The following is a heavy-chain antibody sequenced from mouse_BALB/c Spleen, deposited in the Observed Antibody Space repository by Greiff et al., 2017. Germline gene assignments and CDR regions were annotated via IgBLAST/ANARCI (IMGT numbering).Heavy chain of an antibody. V-gene: IGHV5-17*02. CDR2: ISSGSSTI. D-gene: IGHD2-1*01. J-gene: IGHJ3*01. Sequence: EVMLVESGGGLVQPGGSRKLSCAASGFTFSSFGMHWVRQAPEKGLEWVAYISSGSSTIYYADTVKGRFTISRDNPKNTLFLQMTSLRSEDTAMYYCARTEDGITALFAYWGQGTLVTVSA. CDR1: GFTFSSFG. CDR3: ARTEDGITALFAY.